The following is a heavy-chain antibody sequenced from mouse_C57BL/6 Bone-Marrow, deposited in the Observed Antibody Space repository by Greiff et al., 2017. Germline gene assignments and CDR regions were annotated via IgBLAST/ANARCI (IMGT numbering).Heavy chain of an antibody. D-gene: IGHD2-5*01. J-gene: IGHJ4*01. Sequence: VQLQQSGTVLARPGASVKMSCKTSGYTFTSYWMHWVKQRPGQGLEWIGAIYPGNSDTSYNQKFKGKAKLTAVTSASTAYMELSSLTNEDSAVYYFTRSRSNSSRAMDYWGQGTSGTVSS. CDR1: GYTFTSYW. V-gene: IGHV1-5*01. CDR3: TRSRSNSSRAMDY. CDR2: IYPGNSDT.